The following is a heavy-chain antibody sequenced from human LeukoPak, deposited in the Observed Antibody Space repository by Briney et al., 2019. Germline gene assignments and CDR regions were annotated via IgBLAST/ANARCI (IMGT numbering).Heavy chain of an antibody. D-gene: IGHD5-12*01. CDR2: IKQDGSEK. J-gene: IGHJ4*02. V-gene: IGHV3-7*01. CDR3: AQGGATISDY. Sequence: QPGGSLRLSCAVSGFTLSNFWMAWVRQAPGKGLEWVANIKQDGSEKYYADSVKGRFTISRDKAKNSLYLQMNTLRVEDTAVYYCAQGGATISDYWGQGTLVTVSS. CDR1: GFTLSNFW.